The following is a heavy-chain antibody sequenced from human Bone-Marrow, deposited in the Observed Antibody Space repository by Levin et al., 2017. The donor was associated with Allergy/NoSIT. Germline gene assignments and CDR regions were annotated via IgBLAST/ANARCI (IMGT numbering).Heavy chain of an antibody. CDR2: ISWNSGSI. J-gene: IGHJ5*02. D-gene: IGHD6-13*01. Sequence: SGGSLRLSCAASGFTFDDYAMHWVRQAPGKGLEWVSGISWNSGSIGYADSVKGRFTISRDNAKNSLYLQMNSLRAEDTALYYCEKDYLGQQLGGGWFDPWGQGTLVTVSS. V-gene: IGHV3-9*01. CDR3: EKDYLGQQLGGGWFDP. CDR1: GFTFDDYA.